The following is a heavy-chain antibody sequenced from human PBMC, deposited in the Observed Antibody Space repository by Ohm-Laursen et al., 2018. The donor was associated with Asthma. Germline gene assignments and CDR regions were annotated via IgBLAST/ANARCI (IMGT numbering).Heavy chain of an antibody. Sequence: ASVKVSCKVSGYTFTSYGISWVRQAPGQGLEWMGWISAYNGNTNYAQKLQGRVTMTTDTSTSTAYMELRSLRSDDTAVYYCARVRNYYDSSGYCDYWGQGTLVTVSS. V-gene: IGHV1-18*04. CDR1: GYTFTSYG. D-gene: IGHD3-22*01. CDR3: ARVRNYYDSSGYCDY. J-gene: IGHJ4*02. CDR2: ISAYNGNT.